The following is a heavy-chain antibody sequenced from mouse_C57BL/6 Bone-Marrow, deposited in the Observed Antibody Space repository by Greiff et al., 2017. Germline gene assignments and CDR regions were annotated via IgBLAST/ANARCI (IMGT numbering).Heavy chain of an antibody. D-gene: IGHD1-1*01. CDR1: GYTFTDYY. J-gene: IGHJ1*03. Sequence: EVQLQQSGPELVKPGASVKISCKASGYTFTDYYMNWVKQSHGKSLEWIGDINPNNGGTSYNQKFKGKATLTVDKSSSTAYMELRSLTSDDSAVYYCARGITTVERYFDVWGTGTTVTVSS. CDR2: INPNNGGT. CDR3: ARGITTVERYFDV. V-gene: IGHV1-26*01.